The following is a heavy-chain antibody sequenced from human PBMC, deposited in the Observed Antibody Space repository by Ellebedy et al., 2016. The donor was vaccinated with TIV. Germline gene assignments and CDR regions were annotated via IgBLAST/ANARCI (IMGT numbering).Heavy chain of an antibody. CDR1: GASITSGDYY. CDR2: NYKGGDT. Sequence: SETLSLTXSVSGASITSGDYYWSWIRQHPGKGLEWIGHNYKGGDTYYNPSLKSRVVISMDTSKNQFSLKVISVTAADTAVYYCARGDGSGSYYRWGQGTLVTVSS. CDR3: ARGDGSGSYYR. V-gene: IGHV4-31*03. J-gene: IGHJ4*02. D-gene: IGHD3-10*01.